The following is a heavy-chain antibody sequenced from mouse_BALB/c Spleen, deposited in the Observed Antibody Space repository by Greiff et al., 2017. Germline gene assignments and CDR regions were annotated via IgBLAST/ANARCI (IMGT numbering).Heavy chain of an antibody. CDR2: INSNGGST. D-gene: IGHD1-1*01. CDR1: GFTFSSYG. CDR3: ARGDYGFAY. Sequence: EVQVVESGGGLVQPGGSLKLSCAASGFTFSSYGMSWVRQTPDKRLELVATINSNGGSTYYPDSVKGRFTISRDNAKNTLYLQMSSLKSEDTAMYYCARGDYGFAYWGQGTLVTVSA. J-gene: IGHJ3*01. V-gene: IGHV5-6-3*01.